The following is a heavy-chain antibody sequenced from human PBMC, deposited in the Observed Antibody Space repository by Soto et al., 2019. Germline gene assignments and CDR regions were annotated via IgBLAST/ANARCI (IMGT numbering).Heavy chain of an antibody. CDR3: ARTHDYYYYMDV. CDR2: IWYDGSEK. J-gene: IGHJ6*03. V-gene: IGHV3-33*01. CDR1: GFTFSNYG. Sequence: GGSLSLSCAASGFTFSNYGMHWVRQAPGKGLEWVALIWYDGSEKNYAHSVKGRFTISRDNSKNTLYLQMNSLRAEDTAVYYCARTHDYYYYMDVWGKGTTVTVSS.